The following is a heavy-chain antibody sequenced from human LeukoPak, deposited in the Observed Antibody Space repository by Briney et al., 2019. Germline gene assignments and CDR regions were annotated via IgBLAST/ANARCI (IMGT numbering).Heavy chain of an antibody. D-gene: IGHD4-23*01. Sequence: SETLSLTCTVSGGSISSSSYYWGWIRQPPGQGLEWIGSIYYSGSTYYNPSLKSRVTISVDTSKNQFSLKLSSVTAADTAVYYCATVDRGNSGFRVDYWGQGTLVTVSS. CDR3: ATVDRGNSGFRVDY. J-gene: IGHJ4*02. CDR1: GGSISSSSYY. CDR2: IYYSGST. V-gene: IGHV4-39*01.